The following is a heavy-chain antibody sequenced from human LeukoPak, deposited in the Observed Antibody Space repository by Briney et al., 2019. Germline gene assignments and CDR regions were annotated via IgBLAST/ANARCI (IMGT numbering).Heavy chain of an antibody. Sequence: GGSLRLSCAASGFTVSSNYMSWVRQAPGKGLEWVSFISSSRSYIYYADSVKGRFTISRDNAKNSLYLQMNSLRAEDTAVYYCARFIAAPYYFDYWGRGTLVTVSS. J-gene: IGHJ4*02. CDR1: GFTVSSNY. V-gene: IGHV3-21*01. D-gene: IGHD6-13*01. CDR3: ARFIAAPYYFDY. CDR2: ISSSRSYI.